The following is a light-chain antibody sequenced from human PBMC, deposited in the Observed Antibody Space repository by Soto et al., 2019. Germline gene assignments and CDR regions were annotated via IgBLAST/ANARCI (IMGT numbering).Light chain of an antibody. V-gene: IGKV3-20*01. CDR3: QQYGSSPVT. CDR2: GAS. CDR1: QSVSGSY. J-gene: IGKJ1*01. Sequence: EIVLTQSPGTLSLSPGERAALSCRGSQSVSGSYLAWYQQKPGQAPRLLIYGASSRATGIPDRFSGSGSGTDFTLTISRLEPEDFAVYYCQQYGSSPVTFGQGTKVDIK.